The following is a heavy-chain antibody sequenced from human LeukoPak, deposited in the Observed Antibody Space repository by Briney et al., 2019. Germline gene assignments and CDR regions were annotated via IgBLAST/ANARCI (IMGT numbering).Heavy chain of an antibody. J-gene: IGHJ4*02. V-gene: IGHV3-23*01. D-gene: IGHD2-2*01. CDR2: ISGSGGST. CDR1: GFTFSGYA. CDR3: AKGVQYCSSTSCYSSFDY. Sequence: PGGSLRLSCAASGFTFSGYAMSWVRQAPGKGLEWVSGISGSGGSTYYADSVKGRFTISRDNSKNTLYLQMNSLRAEDTAVYYCAKGVQYCSSTSCYSSFDYWGQGTLVTVSS.